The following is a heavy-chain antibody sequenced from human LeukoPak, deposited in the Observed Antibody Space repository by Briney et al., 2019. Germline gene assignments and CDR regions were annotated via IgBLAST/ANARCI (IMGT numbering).Heavy chain of an antibody. CDR1: GGTFSSYA. CDR2: IIPILGIA. D-gene: IGHD4-23*01. Sequence: SVKVSCKASGGTFSSYAISWVRQATGQGLEWMGRIIPILGIANYAQKFQGRVTITADNSTSTAYMELSSLRSEDTAVYYCARGSMTTVVTENWFDPWGQGTLVTVSS. J-gene: IGHJ5*02. CDR3: ARGSMTTVVTENWFDP. V-gene: IGHV1-69*04.